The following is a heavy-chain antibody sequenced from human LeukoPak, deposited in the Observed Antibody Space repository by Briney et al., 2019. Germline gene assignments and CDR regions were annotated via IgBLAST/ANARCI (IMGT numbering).Heavy chain of an antibody. V-gene: IGHV5-51*01. J-gene: IGHJ2*01. D-gene: IGHD2-15*01. CDR1: RHSFHSQW. CDR3: AKHRGGNGWYFDL. Sequence: GESLKISCKGPRHSFHSQWIGWVRQMPGKGLECMGTIYPGDSDTRYSPSFQGQVTISADKSINTAYLQWSSLKASDTAMYYCAKHRGGNGWYFDLWGRGTLVIVSS. CDR2: IYPGDSDT.